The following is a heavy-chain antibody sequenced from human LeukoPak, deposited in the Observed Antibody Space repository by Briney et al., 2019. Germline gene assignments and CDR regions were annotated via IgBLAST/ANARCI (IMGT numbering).Heavy chain of an antibody. CDR3: ARGGYSYGLYYFDY. J-gene: IGHJ4*02. CDR1: GDSISSSSYY. CDR2: IYYTGST. D-gene: IGHD5-18*01. V-gene: IGHV4-39*07. Sequence: SETLSLTCTVSGDSISSSSYYWGWIRQPPGKGLEWIGSIYYTGSTYYNPSLKSRVTISVDTSKNQFSLKLSSVTAADTAVYYCARGGYSYGLYYFDYWGQGTLVTVSS.